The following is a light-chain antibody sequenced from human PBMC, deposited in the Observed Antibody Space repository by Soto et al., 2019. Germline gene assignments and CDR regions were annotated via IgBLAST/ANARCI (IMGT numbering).Light chain of an antibody. J-gene: IGLJ1*01. CDR3: QVWDGVNDHYV. CDR2: YDS. Sequence: SYELTQPPSVSVAPGKTARITCGGNNIGSKSVHWYQQKPGQAPVLVIYYDSDRPSGIPERFSGSNSGNTATLTISRVEAGDEADYYCQVWDGVNDHYVFATGTKLTVL. V-gene: IGLV3-21*04. CDR1: NIGSKS.